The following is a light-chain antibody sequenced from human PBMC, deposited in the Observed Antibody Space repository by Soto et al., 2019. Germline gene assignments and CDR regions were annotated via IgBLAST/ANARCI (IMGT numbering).Light chain of an antibody. Sequence: EIVLTQSPATLSLSPGERATLSCRASQSVGSFLAWYQHKPGQAPRLLIYDASTRAPGIPARFSCSRSATDFTLTISSLEPEDFAVYYCHQRSNLWTFGQGTKVEIK. CDR3: HQRSNLWT. CDR1: QSVGSF. V-gene: IGKV3-11*01. CDR2: DAS. J-gene: IGKJ1*01.